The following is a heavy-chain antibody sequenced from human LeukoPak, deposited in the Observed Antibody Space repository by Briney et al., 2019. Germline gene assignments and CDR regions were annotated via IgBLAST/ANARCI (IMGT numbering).Heavy chain of an antibody. CDR2: ISGSGGST. CDR3: AKVTRITMIVVVTQMFDY. CDR1: GFTFSSYA. J-gene: IGHJ4*02. V-gene: IGHV3-23*01. Sequence: GGSLRLSCAASGFTFSSYALSWVRQPPGKGLEWVSAISGSGGSTYYADSVKGRFTISRDNSKNTLYLQMNSLRAEDTAVYYCAKVTRITMIVVVTQMFDYWGQGTLVTVSS. D-gene: IGHD3-22*01.